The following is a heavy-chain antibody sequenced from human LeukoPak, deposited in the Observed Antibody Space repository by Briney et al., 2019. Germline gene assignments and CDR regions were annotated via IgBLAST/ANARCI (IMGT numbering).Heavy chain of an antibody. V-gene: IGHV3-74*01. Sequence: PGGSLRLSCAASGFTFSSYWMHRVGQAPGKGPVWVSRINSDGSSTSYADSVKGRFTISRDNHNNTLYLQMNSLRAEDTDVYYCARVVGYCSSTSCYWWFDPWGQGSLVTVSS. CDR2: INSDGSST. J-gene: IGHJ5*02. D-gene: IGHD2-2*01. CDR3: ARVVGYCSSTSCYWWFDP. CDR1: GFTFSSYW.